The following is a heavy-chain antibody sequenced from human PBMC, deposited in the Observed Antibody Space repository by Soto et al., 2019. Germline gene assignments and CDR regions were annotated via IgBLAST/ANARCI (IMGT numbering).Heavy chain of an antibody. CDR2: NNHNGRQ. Sequence: SEPLCLTYAFYGGSFSGYYRDCIRQPPGKWVKWIRENNHNGRQNYNPSLKSRVTISVDPSKNQFYLKLSSLTAADTAVYYCARNYYGMDVWGQGTTVT. V-gene: IGHV4-34*01. CDR3: ARNYYGMDV. J-gene: IGHJ6*02. CDR1: GGSFSGYY.